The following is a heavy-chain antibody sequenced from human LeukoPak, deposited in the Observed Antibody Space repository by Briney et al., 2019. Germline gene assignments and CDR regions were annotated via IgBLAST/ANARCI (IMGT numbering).Heavy chain of an antibody. CDR1: GFTFSSYS. Sequence: GGSLRLSCAASGFTFSSYSMNWVRQAPGKGLEWVSSISSRSSYIYYADSVKGRFTISRDNAKNSLYLQMNSLRAEDTAVYYCATSVSRYSSGWYPLVDYWGQGTLVTVSS. D-gene: IGHD6-19*01. CDR3: ATSVSRYSSGWYPLVDY. CDR2: ISSRSSYI. J-gene: IGHJ4*02. V-gene: IGHV3-21*01.